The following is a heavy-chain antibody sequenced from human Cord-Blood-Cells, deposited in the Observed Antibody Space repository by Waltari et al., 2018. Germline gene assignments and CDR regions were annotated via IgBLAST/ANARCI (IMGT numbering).Heavy chain of an antibody. D-gene: IGHD2-15*01. Sequence: EVQLVESGGGLVKPGGSLRLSCAASGCTFSRSSVNWVRQAPGKGLECVSSISSTSSYIYYADSVKGRFTISRDNAKNSLYLQMNSLRAEDTAVYYCASHRSWNFDYWGQGTLVTVSS. V-gene: IGHV3-21*01. CDR1: GCTFSRSS. CDR2: ISSTSSYI. CDR3: ASHRSWNFDY. J-gene: IGHJ4*02.